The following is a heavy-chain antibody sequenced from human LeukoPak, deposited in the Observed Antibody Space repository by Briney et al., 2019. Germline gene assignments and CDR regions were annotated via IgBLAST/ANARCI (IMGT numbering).Heavy chain of an antibody. CDR2: ISGSGGST. Sequence: GGSLRLSCAASGFTFSSYAMSWVRQAPGKGLEWVSAISGSGGSTYCADSVKGRFTISRDNPKNTLYLQMNSLRPEDTAVYYCARDRSHYDILTGSGGGGLDVWGQGTTVTVSS. D-gene: IGHD3-9*01. CDR1: GFTFSSYA. J-gene: IGHJ6*02. V-gene: IGHV3-23*01. CDR3: ARDRSHYDILTGSGGGGLDV.